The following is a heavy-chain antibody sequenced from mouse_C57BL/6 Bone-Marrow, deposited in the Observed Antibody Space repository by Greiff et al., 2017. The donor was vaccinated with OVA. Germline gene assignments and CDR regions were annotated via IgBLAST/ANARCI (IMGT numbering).Heavy chain of an antibody. Sequence: EVKVVESGGDLVKPGGSLKLSCAASGFTFSSYGMSWVRQTPDQRLEWVATIRSGGSYTYYPDSVKGRFTISRDNAKNTLYLQMSSLKSEDTAMYDCSRRGGNYGFDYWGQGTTLTVSS. J-gene: IGHJ2*01. CDR2: IRSGGSYT. CDR1: GFTFSSYG. CDR3: SRRGGNYGFDY. D-gene: IGHD2-1*01. V-gene: IGHV5-6*02.